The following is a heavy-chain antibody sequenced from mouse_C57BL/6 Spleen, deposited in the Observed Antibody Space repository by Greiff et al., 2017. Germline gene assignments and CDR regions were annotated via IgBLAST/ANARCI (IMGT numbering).Heavy chain of an antibody. Sequence: QVHVKQPGPELVKPGASVKISCKASGYAFSSSWMNWVKQRPGKGLEWIGRIYPGDGDTNYNGKFKGKDTLTADKSSSTPYMQLSSLPSEDSAVYFCARSGYGYYVGGAMDYWGQGTSVTVSS. CDR1: GYAFSSSW. CDR3: ARSGYGYYVGGAMDY. J-gene: IGHJ4*01. V-gene: IGHV1-82*01. D-gene: IGHD2-3*01. CDR2: IYPGDGDT.